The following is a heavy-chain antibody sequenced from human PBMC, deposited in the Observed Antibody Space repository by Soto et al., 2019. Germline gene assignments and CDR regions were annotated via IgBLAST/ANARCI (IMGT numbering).Heavy chain of an antibody. CDR3: ARHGDNDFWSGYPRDWFDP. Sequence: PSETLSLTCTVSSGSITGSSHYWDWIRQPPGKGLEWIGSISYSGNIYLNPSLKSRVSISVETSKNQFSLRLTSLTAADTAVYYCARHGDNDFWSGYPRDWFDPWGQGTLVTVSS. CDR2: ISYSGNI. CDR1: SGSITGSSHY. J-gene: IGHJ5*02. V-gene: IGHV4-39*01. D-gene: IGHD3-3*01.